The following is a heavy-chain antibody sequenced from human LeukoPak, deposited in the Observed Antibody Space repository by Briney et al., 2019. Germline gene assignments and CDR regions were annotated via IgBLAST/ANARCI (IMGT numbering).Heavy chain of an antibody. CDR2: IYTSGST. D-gene: IGHD7-27*01. J-gene: IGHJ4*02. CDR1: SGSISSGSYY. V-gene: IGHV4-61*02. Sequence: SETLSLTCTVSSGSISSGSYYWSWIRQPAGKGLGWIGRIYTSGSTNYNPSLKSRVTISVDTSKNQFSLKLSSVTAADTAVYYSARDRTKLGITYYFDYWGQGTLVTVSS. CDR3: ARDRTKLGITYYFDY.